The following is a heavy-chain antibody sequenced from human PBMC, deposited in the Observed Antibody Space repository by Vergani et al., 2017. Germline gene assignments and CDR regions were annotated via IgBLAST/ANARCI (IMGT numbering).Heavy chain of an antibody. D-gene: IGHD3-3*01. Sequence: EVQLVESGGGLVQPGGSLRLSCAASGFTFSSYAMSWVRQAPGKGLEWVSVIYSGGSSTYYADSVKGRFTISRDNSKNTLYLQMNSLRAEDTAVYYCAKAGLRPWSGYPQLWAVDAFDIWGQGTMVTVSS. J-gene: IGHJ3*02. CDR1: GFTFSSYA. CDR3: AKAGLRPWSGYPQLWAVDAFDI. CDR2: IYSGGSST. V-gene: IGHV3-23*03.